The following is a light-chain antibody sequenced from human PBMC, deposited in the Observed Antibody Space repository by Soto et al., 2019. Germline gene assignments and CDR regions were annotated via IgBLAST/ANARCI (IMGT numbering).Light chain of an antibody. CDR2: AAS. J-gene: IGKJ4*01. CDR1: QSISRY. CDR3: QQSHSTPLT. V-gene: IGKV1-39*01. Sequence: DIQITHSPSSLSASVGDRVTITCRASQSISRYLNWYQQRPGKAPKFLIYAASSLQVGVPSRFTGSGFGTDFTLTISSLQPEDFATYYCQQSHSTPLTLGGGTKVDIK.